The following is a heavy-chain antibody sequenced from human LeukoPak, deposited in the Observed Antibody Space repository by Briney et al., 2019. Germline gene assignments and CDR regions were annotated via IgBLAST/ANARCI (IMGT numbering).Heavy chain of an antibody. Sequence: PSETLSLTCTVSGGSISSYYWSWIRQPPGKGLEWIGYIYYSGSTNYNPSLKSRVTISVDTSKNQFSLKLSSVTAADTAVYYCARGGGVEMATRFLDYWGQGTLVTVSS. V-gene: IGHV4-59*01. CDR2: IYYSGST. D-gene: IGHD5-24*01. J-gene: IGHJ4*02. CDR1: GGSISSYY. CDR3: ARGGGVEMATRFLDY.